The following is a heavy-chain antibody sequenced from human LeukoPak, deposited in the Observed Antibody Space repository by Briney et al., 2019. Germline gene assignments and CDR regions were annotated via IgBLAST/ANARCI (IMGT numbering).Heavy chain of an antibody. CDR3: ARRISGYSSSWNAFDI. J-gene: IGHJ3*02. CDR2: ISYDGSNK. D-gene: IGHD6-13*01. V-gene: IGHV3-30*04. CDR1: GFTFSSYA. Sequence: GGSLRLSCAASGFTFSSYAMDWVRQAPGKGLEWVVVISYDGSNKYYADSVKGRFTISRDNSKNTLYLQMNSLRAEDTAVYYCARRISGYSSSWNAFDIWGQGTMVTVSS.